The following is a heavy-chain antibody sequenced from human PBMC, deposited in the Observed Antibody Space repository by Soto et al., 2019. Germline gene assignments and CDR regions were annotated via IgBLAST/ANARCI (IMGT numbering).Heavy chain of an antibody. Sequence: PGESLKISCQGSGYSFTSYWIAWVRQMPGKGLEWMGIIYPGDSDTRYSPSFQGQVTISADKSISTAYLQWSSLKASDTAMYYCARHKVVVPATQLYGMDVWGQGTTVTVSS. CDR3: ARHKVVVPATQLYGMDV. D-gene: IGHD2-2*01. CDR2: IYPGDSDT. CDR1: GYSFTSYW. J-gene: IGHJ6*02. V-gene: IGHV5-51*01.